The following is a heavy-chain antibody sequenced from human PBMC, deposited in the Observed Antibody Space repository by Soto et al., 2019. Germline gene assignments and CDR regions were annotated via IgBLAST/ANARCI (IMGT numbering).Heavy chain of an antibody. Sequence: QVQLVQSGAEVKKPGASVIVSCKASGYTFHNYGVSWVRQAPGQGLEWMGGISAYNYNTHYAQNFEGRVTMTTDTSTSTAYMYLRSLRSDDSAIYYCARLTGKFRLVLDYWGQGTQVTVSS. CDR3: ARLTGKFRLVLDY. CDR2: ISAYNYNT. D-gene: IGHD3-10*01. V-gene: IGHV1-18*01. J-gene: IGHJ4*02. CDR1: GYTFHNYG.